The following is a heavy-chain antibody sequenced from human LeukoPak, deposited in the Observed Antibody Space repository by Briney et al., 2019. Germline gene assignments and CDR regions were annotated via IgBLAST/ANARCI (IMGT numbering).Heavy chain of an antibody. CDR1: GYSFTSYW. V-gene: IGHV5-51*01. Sequence: GESLKISCKGSGYSFTSYWIGWVRQMPGKGLEWMGIIYPGDSDTRYSPSFQGQVTISADKSISTAYLQWSSLKASDTAMYYCARHRMIVVALDAFDIWGQGTVVTVSS. J-gene: IGHJ3*02. CDR3: ARHRMIVVALDAFDI. D-gene: IGHD3-22*01. CDR2: IYPGDSDT.